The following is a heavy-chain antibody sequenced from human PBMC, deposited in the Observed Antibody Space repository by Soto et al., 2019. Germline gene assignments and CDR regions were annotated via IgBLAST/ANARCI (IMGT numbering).Heavy chain of an antibody. V-gene: IGHV1-69*01. CDR1: GATFSTTG. CDR3: ARASPVICGGDPCYRLDSSFDS. J-gene: IGHJ5*01. CDR2: IIPLFGTP. D-gene: IGHD2-21*02. Sequence: QVQLVQSGAEVRKPGSSLRVSCKSSGATFSTTGISWVRQAPGQGLEWMGGIIPLFGTPKYARKFQGRVSITEDESTNTVYMELNSLRHDDAAVYYCARASPVICGGDPCYRLDSSFDSWGQGSLVIVSS.